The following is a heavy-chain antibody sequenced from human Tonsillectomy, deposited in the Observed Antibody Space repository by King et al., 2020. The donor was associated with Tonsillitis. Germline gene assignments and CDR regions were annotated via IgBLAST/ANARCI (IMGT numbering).Heavy chain of an antibody. CDR3: VKLTYDSSAYPF. CDR1: GFTFSYYT. V-gene: IGHV3-64*05. CDR2: ISSNGGST. D-gene: IGHD3-22*01. J-gene: IGHJ4*02. Sequence: QLVQSGGGLVQPGGSLRLACSASGFTFSYYTMHWVRQAPGKGLEYVSAISSNGGSTYYADSVKGRFTISRDDSKNTLYVQMSSLVAEDTAVYYCVKLTYDSSAYPFWGQGTLVTVSS.